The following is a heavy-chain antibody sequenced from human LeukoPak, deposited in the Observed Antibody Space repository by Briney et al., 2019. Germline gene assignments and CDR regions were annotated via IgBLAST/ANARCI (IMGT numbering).Heavy chain of an antibody. D-gene: IGHD2-21*02. V-gene: IGHV4-59*01. J-gene: IGHJ3*01. Sequence: SETLSVTCTVSGGSISSYYWSWIRQPPGKGLEWIGYIYYSGSTNYNPSLKSRVTISVDTSKNQFSLKLSSVTAADTAVYYCARVDMAYCGGDCFGAFDVWGQGTMVTVSS. CDR1: GGSISSYY. CDR2: IYYSGST. CDR3: ARVDMAYCGGDCFGAFDV.